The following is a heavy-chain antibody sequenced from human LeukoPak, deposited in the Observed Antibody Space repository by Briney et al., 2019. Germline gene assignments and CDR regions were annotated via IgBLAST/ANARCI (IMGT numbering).Heavy chain of an antibody. CDR3: ARVCQWLVRCFDY. J-gene: IGHJ4*02. CDR2: ISSSSSYI. V-gene: IGHV3-21*01. Sequence: GGSLRLSCAASGFTFSSYSMNWVRQAPGKGLEWVSSISSSSSYIYYADSVKGRFTISRDNAKNSLYLQMNSLRAEDTAVYYCARVCQWLVRCFDYWGQGTLVTVSS. D-gene: IGHD6-19*01. CDR1: GFTFSSYS.